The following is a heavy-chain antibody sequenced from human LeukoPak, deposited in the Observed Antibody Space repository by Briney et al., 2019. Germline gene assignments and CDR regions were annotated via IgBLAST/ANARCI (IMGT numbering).Heavy chain of an antibody. CDR2: ISGSGGST. J-gene: IGHJ4*02. CDR3: AKETDSGYDLSLFWDY. CDR1: GLTFSSYA. Sequence: GGSLRLSCAASGLTFSSYAMSWVRQAPGKGLEWVSAISGSGGSTYYADSVKGRFTISRDNSKNTLYLQMNSLRAEDTAVCYCAKETDSGYDLSLFWDYWGQGTLVTVSS. D-gene: IGHD5-12*01. V-gene: IGHV3-23*01.